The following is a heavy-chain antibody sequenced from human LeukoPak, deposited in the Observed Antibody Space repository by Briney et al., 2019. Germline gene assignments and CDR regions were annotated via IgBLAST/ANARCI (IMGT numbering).Heavy chain of an antibody. CDR1: GDSLSSYY. V-gene: IGHV4-59*12. D-gene: IGHD4-17*01. Sequence: SETLSLTCSVSGDSLSSYYWNWIRQSPGKGLEWIGYFSYTGTTYYTPSLKSRVTISVDRSKNQFSLKLSSVTAADTAVYYCARAYGDYVGWYFDLWGRGTLVTVSS. J-gene: IGHJ2*01. CDR3: ARAYGDYVGWYFDL. CDR2: FSYTGTT.